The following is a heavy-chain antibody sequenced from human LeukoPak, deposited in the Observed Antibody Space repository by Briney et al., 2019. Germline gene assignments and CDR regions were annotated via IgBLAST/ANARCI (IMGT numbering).Heavy chain of an antibody. J-gene: IGHJ6*02. CDR1: GGTFISYA. D-gene: IGHD3-10*01. Sequence: GASVKVSCKASGGTFISYAISWVRQAPGQGLEWMGGIIAIVGTANYAQKFQGRVTSTADESTSTAYMELSSLRSEDTAVYYCARLSIRRSYYYYGMDVWGQGTTVTVSS. V-gene: IGHV1-69*13. CDR2: IIAIVGTA. CDR3: ARLSIRRSYYYYGMDV.